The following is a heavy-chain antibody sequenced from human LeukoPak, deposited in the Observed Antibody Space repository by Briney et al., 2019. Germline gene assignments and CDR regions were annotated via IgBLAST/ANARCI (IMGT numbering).Heavy chain of an antibody. Sequence: SETLSLTCAVYGGSFSGYYWSWIRQPPGKGLEWIGEINHSGSTNYNPSLKSRVTIAVDTSKNQFSLKLSSVTAADTAVYYCARGYYDFWSGYYIDYYYMDVWGKGTTVTVSS. J-gene: IGHJ6*03. D-gene: IGHD3-3*01. CDR2: INHSGST. V-gene: IGHV4-34*01. CDR3: ARGYYDFWSGYYIDYYYMDV. CDR1: GGSFSGYY.